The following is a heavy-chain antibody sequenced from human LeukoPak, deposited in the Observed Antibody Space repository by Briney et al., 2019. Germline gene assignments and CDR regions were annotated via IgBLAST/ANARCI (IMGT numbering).Heavy chain of an antibody. CDR3: ARVGCTGGSCLAYNYYAMDV. D-gene: IGHD2-15*01. Sequence: GGSLRLSCAASGFTLSTYVMHWVRQAPGKGLEWVAFIWYDGSDTYYAESVKGRFTISRDNSKNTLYLQVNSLRAEDTAVYYCARVGCTGGSCLAYNYYAMDVWGQGTTVTVSS. V-gene: IGHV3-33*08. CDR1: GFTLSTYV. CDR2: IWYDGSDT. J-gene: IGHJ6*02.